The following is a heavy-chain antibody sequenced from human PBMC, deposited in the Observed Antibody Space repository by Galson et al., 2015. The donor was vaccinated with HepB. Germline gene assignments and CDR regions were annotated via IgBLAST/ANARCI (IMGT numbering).Heavy chain of an antibody. Sequence: SVKVSCKASEGTFSMYGISWVRQAPGQGLEWMGGIIPIFGPANYAQKFQGRVTITADKSTYTAYMELTSLRSDDTAVYYCARRPRVVATTPIFAYAMDVWGQGTTVIVS. J-gene: IGHJ6*02. CDR2: IIPIFGPA. CDR3: ARRPRVVATTPIFAYAMDV. D-gene: IGHD2-15*01. CDR1: EGTFSMYG. V-gene: IGHV1-69*06.